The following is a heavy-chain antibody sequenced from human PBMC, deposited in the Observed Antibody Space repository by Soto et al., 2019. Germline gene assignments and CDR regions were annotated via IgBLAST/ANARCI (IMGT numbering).Heavy chain of an antibody. CDR1: GFTFSNYE. CDR3: ARENYDVSGYFLDF. CDR2: ISTTSSHI. Sequence: EVQLVESGGTLVQPGGSLRLSCAASGFTFSNYEMSWVRQAPGKGLEWVSYISTTSSHIYYADSVKGRFTISRDNAKNSLDLQMNSLRAKDTAVYHCARENYDVSGYFLDFWGQGTLVTVSS. V-gene: IGHV3-48*03. D-gene: IGHD3-22*01. J-gene: IGHJ4*02.